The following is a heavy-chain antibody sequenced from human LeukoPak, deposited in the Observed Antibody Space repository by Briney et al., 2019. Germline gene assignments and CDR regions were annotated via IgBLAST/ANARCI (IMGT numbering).Heavy chain of an antibody. J-gene: IGHJ5*02. CDR1: GGSISSYY. CDR2: IYTSGST. Sequence: SETLSLTCTVSGGSISSYYWSWIRQPAGKGLEWIGRIYTSGSTNYNPSLKSRVTMSVDTSKNQFSLKLSSVTAADTAVYYCASGGSVAAAGGWFDPWGQGTLVTVSS. V-gene: IGHV4-4*07. CDR3: ASGGSVAAAGGWFDP. D-gene: IGHD6-13*01.